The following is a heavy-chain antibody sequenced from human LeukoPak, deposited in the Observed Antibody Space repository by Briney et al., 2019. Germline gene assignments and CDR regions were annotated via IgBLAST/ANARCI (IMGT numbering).Heavy chain of an antibody. V-gene: IGHV1-69*01. CDR1: GGTFSSYA. D-gene: IGHD3-9*01. J-gene: IGHJ3*02. CDR2: IIPIFGTA. CDR3: ARVRYDILTGAFDI. Sequence: GASGKVSCKASGGTFSSYAISWVRQAPGQGLEWMGGIIPIFGTANYAQKFQGRVTITADESTSTAYMELSSLRSEDTAVYYCARVRYDILTGAFDIWGQGTMVTVSS.